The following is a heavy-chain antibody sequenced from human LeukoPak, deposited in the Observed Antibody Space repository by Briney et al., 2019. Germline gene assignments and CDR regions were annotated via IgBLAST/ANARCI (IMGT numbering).Heavy chain of an antibody. CDR3: ASWNYYDSSGYYRQPY. CDR1: GGTFSSYA. CDR2: IIPIFGTA. V-gene: IGHV1-69*05. J-gene: IGHJ4*02. Sequence: SVKVSCKASGGTFSSYAISWVRQAPGQGLEWMGRIIPIFGTANYAQKFQGRVTITTDESTSTAYMELSSLRSEDTAVYYCASWNYYDSSGYYRQPYWGQGTLVTVSS. D-gene: IGHD3-22*01.